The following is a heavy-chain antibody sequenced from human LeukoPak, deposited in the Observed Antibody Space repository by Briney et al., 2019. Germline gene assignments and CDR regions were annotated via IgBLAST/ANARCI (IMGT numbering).Heavy chain of an antibody. CDR2: IYNSGST. D-gene: IGHD3-9*01. Sequence: SETLSLTCTVSGGSISSYYWNWIRQPPGKGLEWIGYIYNSGSTKYNPSLKRRVTISVDTSKNQFSLKLSSVTAADTAVYYCARGGRYYDILTGYYPYYFDYWGQGTLVTVSS. CDR3: ARGGRYYDILTGYYPYYFDY. CDR1: GGSISSYY. V-gene: IGHV4-59*12. J-gene: IGHJ4*02.